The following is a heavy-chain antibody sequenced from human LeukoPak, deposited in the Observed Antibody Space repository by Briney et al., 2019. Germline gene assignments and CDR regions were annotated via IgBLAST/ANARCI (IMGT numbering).Heavy chain of an antibody. J-gene: IGHJ6*02. D-gene: IGHD6-19*01. V-gene: IGHV4-28*03. CDR1: GYSISSSNW. CDR3: ARGRSEWLVTYYYYGMDV. Sequence: LPDTLSLTCAVSGYSISSSNWWGWIRQPPGKGLEWIGYIYYSGSTNYNPSLKSRVTISVDTSKNQFSLKLSSVTAADTAVYYCARGRSEWLVTYYYYGMDVWGQGTTVTVSS. CDR2: IYYSGST.